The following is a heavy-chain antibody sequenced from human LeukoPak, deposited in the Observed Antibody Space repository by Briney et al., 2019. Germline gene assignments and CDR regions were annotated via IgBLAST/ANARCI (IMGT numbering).Heavy chain of an antibody. Sequence: GASVKVSCKASGYTFTSYYMHWVRQAPGQGLEWMGTINPSSGSRSYAQKFQGRVTMTRDTSTNIVYTELSSLRSEDTAVYFCARDACSSTICQAGGNWFDPWGQGTLVTVSS. CDR2: INPSSGSR. V-gene: IGHV1-46*01. D-gene: IGHD2-2*01. J-gene: IGHJ5*02. CDR1: GYTFTSYY. CDR3: ARDACSSTICQAGGNWFDP.